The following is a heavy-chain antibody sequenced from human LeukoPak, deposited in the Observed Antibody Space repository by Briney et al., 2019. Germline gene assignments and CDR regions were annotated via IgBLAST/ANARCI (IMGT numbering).Heavy chain of an antibody. J-gene: IGHJ4*02. CDR2: ISYDGSNK. Sequence: GGSLRLSCSASGFTFRSYAMRWVRQAPGKGLEWVAVISYDGSNKYYADSVKGRFTISRDNSKNTLYLQMNSLRAEDTAVYYCARVSNGYSEYWGQGTLVTVSS. CDR3: ARVSNGYSEY. D-gene: IGHD3-22*01. V-gene: IGHV3-30*04. CDR1: GFTFRSYA.